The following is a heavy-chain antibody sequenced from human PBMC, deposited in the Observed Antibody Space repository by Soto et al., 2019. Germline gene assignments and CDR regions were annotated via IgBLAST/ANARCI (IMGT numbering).Heavy chain of an antibody. Sequence: SETLSLTCTVSGGSISSYYWSWIRQPPGKGLEWIGYIYYSGSTNYNPSLKSRVTISVDTSKNQFSLKLSSVTAADTAVYYCAREGLRNSNDYWGQGYLVSVSS. CDR1: GGSISSYY. CDR3: AREGLRNSNDY. V-gene: IGHV4-59*01. CDR2: IYYSGST. J-gene: IGHJ4*02.